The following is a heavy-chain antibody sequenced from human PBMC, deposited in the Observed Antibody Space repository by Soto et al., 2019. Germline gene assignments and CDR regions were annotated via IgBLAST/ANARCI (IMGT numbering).Heavy chain of an antibody. J-gene: IGHJ6*03. Sequence: SETLSLTCAVYGGSFSGYYWSWIRQPPGKGLEWIGEINHSGSTNYNPSLKSRVTISVDTSKNQFSLKLSSVTAADTAVYYCARFYYGSGSLRPYYYYYMDVWGKGTTVTVSS. V-gene: IGHV4-34*01. D-gene: IGHD3-10*01. CDR2: INHSGST. CDR1: GGSFSGYY. CDR3: ARFYYGSGSLRPYYYYYMDV.